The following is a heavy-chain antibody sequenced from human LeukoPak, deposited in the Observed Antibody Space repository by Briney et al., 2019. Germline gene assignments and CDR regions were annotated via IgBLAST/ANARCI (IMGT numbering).Heavy chain of an antibody. V-gene: IGHV3-33*01. CDR2: IWYDGSNK. Sequence: GGSLRLSYAASGFTFSSYGMHWVRQAPGKGLEWVAVIWYDGSNKYYADSVKGRFTISRDNSKNTLYLQMNSLRAEDTAVYYCARDRLFAGSSGYGYFDYWGQGTLVTVSS. D-gene: IGHD6-19*01. CDR1: GFTFSSYG. CDR3: ARDRLFAGSSGYGYFDY. J-gene: IGHJ4*02.